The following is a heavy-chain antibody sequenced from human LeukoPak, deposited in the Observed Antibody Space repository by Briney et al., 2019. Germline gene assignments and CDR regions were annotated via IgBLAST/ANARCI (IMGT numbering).Heavy chain of an antibody. J-gene: IGHJ3*02. V-gene: IGHV3-7*01. D-gene: IGHD6-13*01. CDR3: ARFIASPGPDAFDI. CDR1: GFYSGNYW. CDR2: IKQDGIET. Sequence: GGSLRLSCAASGFYSGNYWMSWVRQAPGQRLEWLANIKQDGIETYYLDSVRGRFTISRDSARNSVYLQMNSLRADETAVYFCARFIASPGPDAFDIWGQGTLVTVSS.